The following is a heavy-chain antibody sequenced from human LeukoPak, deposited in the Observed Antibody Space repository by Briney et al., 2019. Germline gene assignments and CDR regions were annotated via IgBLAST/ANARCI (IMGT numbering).Heavy chain of an antibody. CDR1: GGSFSGYY. CDR2: INHSGST. Sequence: SETLSLTCAVYGGSFSGYYWSWIRQPPGKGLEWIGEINHSGSTNYNPSLKSRVTISVDTSKNQFSLKLSSVTAADTAVYYCARMEAWELLSPFDYWGQGTLVTVSS. CDR3: ARMEAWELLSPFDY. J-gene: IGHJ4*02. V-gene: IGHV4-34*01. D-gene: IGHD1-26*01.